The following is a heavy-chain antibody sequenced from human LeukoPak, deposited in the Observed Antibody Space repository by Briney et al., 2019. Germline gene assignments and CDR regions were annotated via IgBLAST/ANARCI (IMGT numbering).Heavy chain of an antibody. CDR1: GFTFSXXX. J-gene: IGHJ4*02. CDR3: AKPLDTSTWYYFDY. D-gene: IGHD6-13*01. CDR2: ISYDGSNI. V-gene: IGHV3-30*18. Sequence: GGSLRLSCAASGFTFSXXXXXXXXXXXGXXLXXXXGISYDGSNIYYAESVKGRFTISRDTSKNTVDLQMDSLGAEDTAVYYCAKPLDTSTWYYFDYWGQGTLVTVSS.